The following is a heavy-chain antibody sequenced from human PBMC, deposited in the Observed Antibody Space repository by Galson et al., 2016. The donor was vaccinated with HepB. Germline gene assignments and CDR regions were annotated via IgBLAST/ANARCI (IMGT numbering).Heavy chain of an antibody. J-gene: IGHJ4*02. Sequence: TLSLTCSVSGASIPTYYWSWVRQSAGKGLEWLGRMYSTGTTNYNPSLKGRVTLPMDTSKNHFSLNLTSWTAADTAVYYCAREGPTTFDYWGQGTLVTVSS. D-gene: IGHD2/OR15-2a*01. CDR3: AREGPTTFDY. CDR2: MYSTGTT. CDR1: GASIPTYY. V-gene: IGHV4-4*07.